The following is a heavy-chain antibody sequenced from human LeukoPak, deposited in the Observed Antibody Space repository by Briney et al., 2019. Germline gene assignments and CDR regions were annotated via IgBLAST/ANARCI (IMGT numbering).Heavy chain of an antibody. D-gene: IGHD5-18*01. CDR1: GYTFRSYA. CDR3: AKGPSPRGYSPPFDY. V-gene: IGHV3-30*04. CDR2: ISYDGSNK. Sequence: GGSLRLSCAASGYTFRSYAMHWVRQAPGRGLEWVAVISYDGSNKYYADSVKGRFTISRDNAKNSLYLQMNSLRDEDTAVYYCAKGPSPRGYSPPFDYWGQGTLVTVSS. J-gene: IGHJ4*02.